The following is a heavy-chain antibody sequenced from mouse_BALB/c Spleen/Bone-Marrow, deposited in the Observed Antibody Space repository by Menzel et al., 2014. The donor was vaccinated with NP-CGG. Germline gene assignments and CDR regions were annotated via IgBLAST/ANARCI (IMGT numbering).Heavy chain of an antibody. CDR3: ARGGYDVGTFAY. Sequence: EVHLVESGPELEKPGASVKISCKASGYSFTGYNMNWVKQTNGKSLEWIGNIDPYNGDTRYSQKFKGKATLTVDKSSSTSYMQLKSLTSEDSAVYYCARGGYDVGTFAYWGQGTLVTVSA. D-gene: IGHD2-14*01. CDR2: IDPYNGDT. J-gene: IGHJ3*01. CDR1: GYSFTGYN. V-gene: IGHV1S135*01.